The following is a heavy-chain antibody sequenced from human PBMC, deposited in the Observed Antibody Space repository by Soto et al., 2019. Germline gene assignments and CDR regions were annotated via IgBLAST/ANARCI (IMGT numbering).Heavy chain of an antibody. V-gene: IGHV4-39*01. J-gene: IGHJ5*02. Sequence: SETLSVTCTVSGGSISSSSYYWGWIRQPPGKGLEWIGSIYYSGSTYYNPSLKSRVTISVDTSKNQFSLKLSSVTAADTAVYYCARLNVLLWFGELGYNWFDPWGQGTLVTVSS. CDR3: ARLNVLLWFGELGYNWFDP. CDR1: GGSISSSSYY. CDR2: IYYSGST. D-gene: IGHD3-10*01.